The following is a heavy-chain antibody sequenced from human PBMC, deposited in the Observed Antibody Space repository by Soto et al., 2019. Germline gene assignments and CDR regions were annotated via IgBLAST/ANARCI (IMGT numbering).Heavy chain of an antibody. Sequence: KASETLSLTCNVSGGSISNYYWTWVRQSPEKGLEWIGYMYYNGNINYNPSLKSRVTISIDTSKNQFSLTLKSVTAADTAVYYCASGGNWFDPWGQGALVTVSS. V-gene: IGHV4-59*01. CDR2: MYYNGNI. CDR1: GGSISNYY. J-gene: IGHJ5*02. CDR3: ASGGNWFDP.